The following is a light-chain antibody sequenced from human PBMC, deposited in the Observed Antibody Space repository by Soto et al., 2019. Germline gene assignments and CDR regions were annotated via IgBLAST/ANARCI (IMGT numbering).Light chain of an antibody. J-gene: IGKJ5*01. CDR2: SAS. CDR3: QQYYNTPIT. V-gene: IGKV3-15*01. Sequence: EVVMTQSPATLSVSPGDRATLSCRASQSVDTNVVWYQQKPGQPPRLLVHSASIRATGVPARFTGIGSGTDFTLTISGLQSDDFAIYYCQQYYNTPITFGQGTRLEIK. CDR1: QSVDTN.